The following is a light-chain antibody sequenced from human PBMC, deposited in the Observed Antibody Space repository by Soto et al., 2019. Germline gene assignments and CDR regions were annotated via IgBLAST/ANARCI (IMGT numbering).Light chain of an antibody. CDR2: DLT. V-gene: IGLV2-14*03. J-gene: IGLJ1*01. CDR1: SSDVGGYNF. Sequence: QSALTQPASVSGSPGRSITISCTGTSSDVGGYNFVSWYQHHPAKAPKLMIYDLTYRPSGVSNRFSGSKSGNTAYLTISGLQAEDEADYYCISYTNTNTYVFGTGTKLTVL. CDR3: ISYTNTNTYV.